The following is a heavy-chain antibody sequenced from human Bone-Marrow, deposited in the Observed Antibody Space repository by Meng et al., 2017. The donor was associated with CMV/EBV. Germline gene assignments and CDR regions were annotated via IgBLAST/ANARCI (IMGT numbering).Heavy chain of an antibody. CDR3: ATGVVVPAAIDYFDY. Sequence: ASVKVSCKVSGYTLTELSMHWVRQAPGKGLEWMGGFDPEDGETIYAQKFQGRVTMTEDTSTDTAYMELSSLRSEDTAVYYCATGVVVPAAIDYFDYWGQGTLVTVSS. CDR1: GYTLTELS. CDR2: FDPEDGET. J-gene: IGHJ4*02. D-gene: IGHD2-2*01. V-gene: IGHV1-24*01.